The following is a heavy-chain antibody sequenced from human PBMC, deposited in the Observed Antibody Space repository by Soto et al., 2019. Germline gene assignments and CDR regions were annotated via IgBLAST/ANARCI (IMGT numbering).Heavy chain of an antibody. J-gene: IGHJ6*02. CDR1: GFTFSSYA. CDR3: ARLRFGELTSYYYYGMDV. V-gene: IGHV3-30-3*01. D-gene: IGHD3-10*01. Sequence: GGSLRLSCAASGFTFSSYAMHWVRQAPGKGLEWVAVISYDGSNKYYADSVKGRFTISRDNSKNTLYLQMNSLRAEDTAVYYCARLRFGELTSYYYYGMDVWGQGTTVTVSS. CDR2: ISYDGSNK.